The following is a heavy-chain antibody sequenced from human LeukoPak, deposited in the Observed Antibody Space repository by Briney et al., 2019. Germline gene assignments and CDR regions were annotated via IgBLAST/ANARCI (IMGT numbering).Heavy chain of an antibody. V-gene: IGHV3-53*01. CDR2: IYSGGST. D-gene: IGHD3-16*01. CDR1: GFTVSSNY. J-gene: IGHJ6*03. Sequence: GGSLRLSCAASGFTVSSNYMSWVRQAPGKGLEWVSVIYSGGSTYYADSVKGRFTISRDNSKNTLYLQMNSLRAEDTAVYYCARDRDYGYYMDVWGKGTTVTVSS. CDR3: ARDRDYGYYMDV.